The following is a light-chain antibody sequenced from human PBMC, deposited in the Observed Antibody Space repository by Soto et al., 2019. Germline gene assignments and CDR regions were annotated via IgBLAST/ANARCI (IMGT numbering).Light chain of an antibody. CDR2: DVS. J-gene: IGLJ1*01. V-gene: IGLV2-14*03. CDR1: SSDIGDSNY. Sequence: QSVLTQPASVSESPGQSITISCTGTSSDIGDSNYVSWYQQHPGKAPKRVIYDVSNRPSGGSNRFSGSKSANTASLTISGLQAEDEADYYCSSFRSSSTSYVFGTGTKVNVL. CDR3: SSFRSSSTSYV.